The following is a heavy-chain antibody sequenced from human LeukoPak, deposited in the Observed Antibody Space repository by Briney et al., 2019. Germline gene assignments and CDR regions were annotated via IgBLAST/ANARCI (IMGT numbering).Heavy chain of an antibody. J-gene: IGHJ4*02. CDR1: GGSISSYY. D-gene: IGHD1-1*01. CDR2: IYYSGST. CDR3: ARTVPSALDLDY. Sequence: SETLSLTCTVSGGSISSYYWSWIRQPPGKGLEWIGYIYYSGSTNYNPSLKSRVTISVDTSKNQFSLKLSSVTAADTAVYYCARTVPSALDLDYWGQGTLVTVSS. V-gene: IGHV4-59*01.